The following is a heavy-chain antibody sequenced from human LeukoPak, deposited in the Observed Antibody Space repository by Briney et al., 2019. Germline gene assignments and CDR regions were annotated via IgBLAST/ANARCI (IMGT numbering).Heavy chain of an antibody. J-gene: IGHJ6*04. V-gene: IGHV3-74*01. CDR2: INSDGSST. D-gene: IGHD3-10*01. CDR1: GFTFSSYW. CDR3: ASTLLWSRTDV. Sequence: GGSLRLSCAASGFTFSSYWMHWVRQAPGKGLVWVSRINSDGSSTNYADSVKGQFTISRDNAKNTLYLQMNSLRAEDTAVYYCASTLLWSRTDVWGKGTTVTVSS.